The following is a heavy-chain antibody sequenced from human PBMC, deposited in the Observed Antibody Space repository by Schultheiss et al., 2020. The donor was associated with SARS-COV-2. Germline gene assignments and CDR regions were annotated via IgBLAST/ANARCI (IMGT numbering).Heavy chain of an antibody. CDR2: INPNSGGT. Sequence: ASVKVSCKASGGTFSSYAISWVRQAPGQGLEWMGRINPNSGGTNYAQKFQGRVTMTRDTSISTAYMELRSLRSDDTAVYYCATEAYCGGDCYSDNAFDIWGQGTMVTVSS. CDR3: ATEAYCGGDCYSDNAFDI. V-gene: IGHV1-2*06. J-gene: IGHJ3*02. D-gene: IGHD2-21*02. CDR1: GGTFSSYA.